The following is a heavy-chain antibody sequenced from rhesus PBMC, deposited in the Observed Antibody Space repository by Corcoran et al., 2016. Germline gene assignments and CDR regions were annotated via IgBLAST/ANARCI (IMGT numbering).Heavy chain of an antibody. CDR1: GASFTSYW. CDR2: INGKQGRT. D-gene: IGHD2-2*01. CDR3: ATHYCTSTTCYVEGYFDY. V-gene: IGHV4-80*01. Sequence: QLHLQESGPGLVKPSATLSLTCAVSGASFTSYWWSWIRQSPGKGLGWLGEINGKQGRTNINPARRSRVTIAKDATKNHISRKLSSVTAADTAVYYCATHYCTSTTCYVEGYFDYWGQGVLVTVSS. J-gene: IGHJ4*01.